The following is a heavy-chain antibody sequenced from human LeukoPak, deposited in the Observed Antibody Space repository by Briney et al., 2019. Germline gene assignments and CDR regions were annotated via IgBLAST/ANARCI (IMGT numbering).Heavy chain of an antibody. D-gene: IGHD3-22*01. CDR3: ARDTEDSSGFQGDL. CDR1: GFTFSSYE. Sequence: GGSLRLSCAASGFTFSSYEMNWVRQAPGKGLEWVSYISSSGSTIYYADSVKGRFTISRDNAKNSLYLQMNSLRAEDTAVYYCARDTEDSSGFQGDLWGQGTLVTVSS. V-gene: IGHV3-48*03. CDR2: ISSSGSTI. J-gene: IGHJ4*02.